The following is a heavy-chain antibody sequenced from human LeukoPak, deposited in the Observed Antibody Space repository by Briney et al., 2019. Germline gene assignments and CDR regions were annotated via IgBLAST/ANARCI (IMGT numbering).Heavy chain of an antibody. CDR3: AKGLWYYYDSSGYVDY. CDR1: GFTVSRNY. Sequence: AGGSLRLSCAASGFTVSRNYMSWVRQAPGKGLEWVAVISYDGSNKYYADSVKGRFTISRDNSKNTLYLQMNSLRAEDTAVYYCAKGLWYYYDSSGYVDYWGQGTLVTVS. CDR2: ISYDGSNK. J-gene: IGHJ4*02. D-gene: IGHD3-22*01. V-gene: IGHV3-30*18.